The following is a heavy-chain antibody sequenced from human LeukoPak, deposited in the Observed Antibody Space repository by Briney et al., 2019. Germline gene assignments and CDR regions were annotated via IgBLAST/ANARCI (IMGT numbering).Heavy chain of an antibody. V-gene: IGHV3-21*01. J-gene: IGHJ4*02. D-gene: IGHD2-2*01. Sequence: GGSLRLSCAASGFTFSSYAMSWVRQAPGKGLEWVSSISSSNTYIYYADSVKGRFTISRDNAKNSLYLQMNSLRAEDTAVYYCARDLIVPAASGFDYWGQGTLVTVSS. CDR3: ARDLIVPAASGFDY. CDR1: GFTFSSYA. CDR2: ISSSNTYI.